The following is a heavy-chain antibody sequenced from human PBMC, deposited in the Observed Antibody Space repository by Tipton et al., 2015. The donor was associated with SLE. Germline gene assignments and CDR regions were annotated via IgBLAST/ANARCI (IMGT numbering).Heavy chain of an antibody. CDR2: INHSGST. V-gene: IGHV4-34*01. J-gene: IGHJ1*01. Sequence: TLSLTCAVYGGSVSGHYWSWIRQPPGKGPEWIGEINHSGSTNYNPSLKSRVTISVDTSKNQFSLKLSSVTAADTAVYYCARVGYFQHWGQGTLVTVSS. CDR1: GGSVSGHY. CDR3: ARVGYFQH.